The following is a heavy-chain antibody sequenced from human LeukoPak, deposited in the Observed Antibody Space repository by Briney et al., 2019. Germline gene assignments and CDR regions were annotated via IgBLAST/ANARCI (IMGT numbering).Heavy chain of an antibody. J-gene: IGHJ4*02. V-gene: IGHV6-1*01. CDR2: TYYRSKWYN. Sequence: SQTLSLTCAISGDSVSSDSAVWNWIRQSPSRGLEWLGRTYYRSKWYNDYAVSVKSRISIKPDTSKNHFSLQLNSVTPEDTAVYYCAGDSIAASGTKGFDSWGQGTLVTVSS. CDR1: GDSVSSDSAV. CDR3: AGDSIAASGTKGFDS. D-gene: IGHD6-13*01.